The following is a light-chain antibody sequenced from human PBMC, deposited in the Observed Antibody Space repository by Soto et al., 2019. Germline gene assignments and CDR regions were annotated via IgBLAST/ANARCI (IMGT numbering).Light chain of an antibody. CDR2: GAS. CDR3: QQYGSSPLT. J-gene: IGKJ4*01. CDR1: QTVNNNY. V-gene: IGKV3-20*01. Sequence: ELVLTQSPGTLSLSPGERATLSCRASQTVNNNYLAWYQQIPGQAPRLLISGASGRATGTPDRFSGSASGTDFTLTISRLEPEDFEVYYCQQYGSSPLTLGGGTTVDI.